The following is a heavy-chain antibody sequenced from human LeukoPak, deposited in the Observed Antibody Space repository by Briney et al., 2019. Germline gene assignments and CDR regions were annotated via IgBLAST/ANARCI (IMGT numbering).Heavy chain of an antibody. D-gene: IGHD2-2*01. Sequence: GGSLRLSCAASGFTFNNFGMNWVRQAPGKGLEWVSSISSSSSYIYYADSVKGRLTISRDNAKSSLYLQMNSLRAKDTAVYYCAREGCSSTSCTDLDYWGQGTLVTVSS. V-gene: IGHV3-21*01. CDR3: AREGCSSTSCTDLDY. CDR2: ISSSSSYI. CDR1: GFTFNNFG. J-gene: IGHJ4*02.